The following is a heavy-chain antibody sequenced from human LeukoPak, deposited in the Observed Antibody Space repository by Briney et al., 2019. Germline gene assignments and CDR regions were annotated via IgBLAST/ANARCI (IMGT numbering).Heavy chain of an antibody. D-gene: IGHD3-22*01. J-gene: IGHJ4*02. CDR1: GGPISSGSYY. V-gene: IGHV4-61*02. CDR2: IYTSGST. Sequence: SETLSLTCTVSGGPISSGSYYWSWIRQPAGKGLEWIGRIYTSGSTNYNPSLKSRVTISVDTSKNQFSLKLSSVTAADTAVYYCARGSTYYYDSSIDYWGQGTLVTASS. CDR3: ARGSTYYYDSSIDY.